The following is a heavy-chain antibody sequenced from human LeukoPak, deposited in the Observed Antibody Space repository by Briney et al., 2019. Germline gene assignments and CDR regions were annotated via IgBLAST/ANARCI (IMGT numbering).Heavy chain of an antibody. J-gene: IGHJ6*02. CDR2: VGVGGDT. CDR3: TREKVLAVAAKNYCYGMDV. D-gene: IGHD6-19*01. V-gene: IGHV3-13*01. CDR1: GFIVSNYD. Sequence: GGSLRLSCAASGFIVSNYDMHWVRQRAGKGLEWVSTVGVGGDTFYIDSVEGRFTSSRDDAKNSLFLQMNSLRGGDTAVYYCTREKVLAVAAKNYCYGMDVWGQGTTVTVSS.